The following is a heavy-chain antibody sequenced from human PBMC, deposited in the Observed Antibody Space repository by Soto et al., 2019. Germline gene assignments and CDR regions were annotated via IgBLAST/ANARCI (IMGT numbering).Heavy chain of an antibody. J-gene: IGHJ4*02. D-gene: IGHD2-21*02. CDR3: ARDPYVVVTAAADSFDY. CDR1: GYTFTSYY. V-gene: IGHV1-46*01. Sequence: ASVKVSCKASGYTFTSYYMHWVRQAPGQGLEWMGIINPSGGSTSYAQKFQGRVTMTRDTSTSTVYMELSSLRSEDTAVYYCARDPYVVVTAAADSFDYWGQGTLVTVSS. CDR2: INPSGGST.